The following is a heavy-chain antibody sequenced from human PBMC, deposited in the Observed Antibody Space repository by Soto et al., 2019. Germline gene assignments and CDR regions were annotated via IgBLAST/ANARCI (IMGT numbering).Heavy chain of an antibody. CDR2: IIPISGAA. CDR3: ARDMTRTVVPYFDF. D-gene: IGHD1-7*01. Sequence: QVQLVQSGAEVKKPGSSVKVSCQASGGTFSNYVVNWVRQAPGQGLEWMGRIIPISGAATYAQKFQGRVTITADKSTSTSYMELSSLRSEDTAMYYCARDMTRTVVPYFDFWGQGSLVTVSS. J-gene: IGHJ4*02. V-gene: IGHV1-69*06. CDR1: GGTFSNYV.